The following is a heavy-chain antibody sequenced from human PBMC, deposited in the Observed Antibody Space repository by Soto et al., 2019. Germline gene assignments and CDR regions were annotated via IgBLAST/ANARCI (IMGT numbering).Heavy chain of an antibody. V-gene: IGHV1-69*01. Sequence: QVQLVQSGAEVKKPGSSGTVSCKACGGTFDSYVIIWVRWAPGQGFELIAVSIPTSGTANYAQKFQCRVTFSAVESATTAYMELICLRSEDTAVYYWASCYSTSSEIEYWGQGTLVTV. CDR1: GGTFDSYV. CDR3: ASCYSTSSEIEY. D-gene: IGHD6-6*01. J-gene: IGHJ4*02. CDR2: SIPTSGTA.